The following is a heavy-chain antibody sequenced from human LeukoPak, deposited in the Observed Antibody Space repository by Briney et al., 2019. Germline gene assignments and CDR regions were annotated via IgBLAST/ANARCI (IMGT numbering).Heavy chain of an antibody. CDR1: GYSFTSYW. D-gene: IGHD5-24*01. J-gene: IGHJ4*02. V-gene: IGHV5-51*01. CDR3: ARQDGDGYKSPRYYFDY. Sequence: GESLKISCKGSGYSFTSYWIGWVRQMPGKGLEWMGIIYPGDSDTRYSPSSQGQVTISADKSISTAYLQWSSLKASDTAMYYCARQDGDGYKSPRYYFDYWGQGTLVTVSS. CDR2: IYPGDSDT.